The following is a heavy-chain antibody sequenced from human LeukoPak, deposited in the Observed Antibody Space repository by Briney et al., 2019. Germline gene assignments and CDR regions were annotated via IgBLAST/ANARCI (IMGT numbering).Heavy chain of an antibody. CDR2: INPNSGGT. V-gene: IGHV1-2*02. CDR3: ARDSRPIFEWQQLGGDY. CDR1: GYTFTGYY. D-gene: IGHD6-13*01. Sequence: RASVTVSCKASGYTFTGYYMHWVRQAPGQGLEWMGWINPNSGGTNYAQKFQGRVTMTRDTSISTAHMELSRLRSDDTAVYYCARDSRPIFEWQQLGGDYWGQGTLVTVSS. J-gene: IGHJ4*02.